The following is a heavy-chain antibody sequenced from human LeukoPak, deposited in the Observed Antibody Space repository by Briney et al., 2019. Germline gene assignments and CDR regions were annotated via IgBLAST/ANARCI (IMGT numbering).Heavy chain of an antibody. D-gene: IGHD1-26*01. J-gene: IGHJ3*02. CDR2: ISYDGSNK. V-gene: IGHV3-30-3*01. CDR1: GFTFSSYA. CDR3: ARDRSSGSYYRDAFDI. Sequence: PGGSLRLSCAASGFTFSSYAMHWVRQAPGKGLEWVAVISYDGSNKYYADSVKGRFTISRGNSKNTLYLQMNSLRAEDTAVYYCARDRSSGSYYRDAFDIWGQGTMVTVSS.